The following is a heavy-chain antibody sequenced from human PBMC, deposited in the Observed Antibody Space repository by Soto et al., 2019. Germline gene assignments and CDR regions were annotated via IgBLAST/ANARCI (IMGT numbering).Heavy chain of an antibody. J-gene: IGHJ4*02. D-gene: IGHD6-19*01. V-gene: IGHV1-2*02. CDR1: GYTFTGYY. Sequence: ASVKVSCKASGYTFTGYYMHWVRQAPGQGLEWMGWINPNSGGTNYAQKFQGRVTITADESTSTAYMELSSLRSEDTAVYYCARSGYSSGWPRFDYWGQGTLVTVSS. CDR2: INPNSGGT. CDR3: ARSGYSSGWPRFDY.